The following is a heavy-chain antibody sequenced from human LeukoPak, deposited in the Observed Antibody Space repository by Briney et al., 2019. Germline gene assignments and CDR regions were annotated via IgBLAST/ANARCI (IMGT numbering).Heavy chain of an antibody. CDR1: GYTFSSYG. CDR3: ARGFTGGNYFNDY. CDR2: ISTYNGNT. V-gene: IGHV1-18*04. D-gene: IGHD1-26*01. Sequence: RASVKVSCKASGYTFSSYGISWVRQAPGLGLEWMGWISTYNGNTNYAQNLQGRVTMTTDTSTSTAYMELRSLRSDDTAVYYCARGFTGGNYFNDYWGQGTLVTVSS. J-gene: IGHJ4*02.